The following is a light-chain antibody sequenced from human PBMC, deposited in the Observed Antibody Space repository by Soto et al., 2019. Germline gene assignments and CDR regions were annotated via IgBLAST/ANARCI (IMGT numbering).Light chain of an antibody. Sequence: EIVLTHSPCTLSLSPLERATLSFRSSQSVNNYLAWYQQRPGQAPRLLIYDASNRATGIPARFSGSGSGTDFTLTISSLEPEDFAVYYCQQRSNWPPITFGQGTRLEIK. J-gene: IGKJ5*01. CDR1: QSVNNY. CDR3: QQRSNWPPIT. CDR2: DAS. V-gene: IGKV3-11*01.